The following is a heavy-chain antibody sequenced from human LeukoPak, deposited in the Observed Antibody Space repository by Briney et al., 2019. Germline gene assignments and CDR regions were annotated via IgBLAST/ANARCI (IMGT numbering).Heavy chain of an antibody. CDR3: ARVNYGSATKEDY. CDR1: GGSISSGGYY. Sequence: SETLSLTCTVSGGSISSGGYYWSWIRQHPGKGLEWIEYIYYSGSAYYSPSLKSRVTISVDTSENQFSLKLSSVTAADTAVYYCARVNYGSATKEDYWGQGTLVTVSS. J-gene: IGHJ4*02. CDR2: IYYSGSA. D-gene: IGHD3-10*01. V-gene: IGHV4-31*03.